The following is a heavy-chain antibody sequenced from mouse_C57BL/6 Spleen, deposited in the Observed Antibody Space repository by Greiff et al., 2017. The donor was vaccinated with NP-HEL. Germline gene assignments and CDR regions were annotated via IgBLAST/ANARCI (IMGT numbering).Heavy chain of an antibody. D-gene: IGHD3-2*02. CDR1: GFTFSSYG. J-gene: IGHJ3*01. CDR3: ARQEGTAQGEAWFAY. V-gene: IGHV5-6*02. Sequence: EVKLVESGGDLVKPGGSLKLSCAASGFTFSSYGMSWVRPTPDKRLEWVATISSGGSYTYYPDSVKGRFTISRDNAKNTLYLQRSSLKAEDTAMYYCARQEGTAQGEAWFAYWGQGTLVTVSA. CDR2: ISSGGSYT.